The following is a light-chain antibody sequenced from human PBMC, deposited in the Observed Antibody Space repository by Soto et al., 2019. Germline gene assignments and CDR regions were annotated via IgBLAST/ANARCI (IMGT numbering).Light chain of an antibody. CDR2: GAS. CDR1: QSVSSTY. V-gene: IGKV3-20*01. Sequence: EIGLTQSPGTLSLSPGERATLSCRASQSVSSTYLAWYQQKPGQAPRLLIYGASSRATGIPDRFSGSGSGTEFTLTISRLEPEDFAVYFCQQYGTSPRTFGQGTRLEI. J-gene: IGKJ5*01. CDR3: QQYGTSPRT.